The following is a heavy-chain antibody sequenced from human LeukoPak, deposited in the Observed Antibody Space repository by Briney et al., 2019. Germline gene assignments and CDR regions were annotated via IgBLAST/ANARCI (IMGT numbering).Heavy chain of an antibody. CDR2: IYSGGDT. D-gene: IGHD3-16*02. CDR1: GFTVSTHY. CDR3: ARAPYDYVWGSHRPPMDV. J-gene: IGHJ6*02. Sequence: GGSPRLSCVASGFTVSTHYMSWVRQAPGKGLEWVSVIYSGGDTYYADSVKGRFTISGDNSKNTVSLQMNSLRAEDSAVYYRARAPYDYVWGSHRPPMDVWGQGTTVTVSS. V-gene: IGHV3-66*01.